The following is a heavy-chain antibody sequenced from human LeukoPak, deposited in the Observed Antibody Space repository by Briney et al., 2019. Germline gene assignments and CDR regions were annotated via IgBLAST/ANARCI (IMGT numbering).Heavy chain of an antibody. Sequence: PGGSLRLSCAAPGFTFSSYSMNWVRQAPGKGLEWVSSISTSSSYIYYADSVKGRFTISRDNAKNSLYLQMNSLRAEDTAVYYCARVFGYYDSSGYYGGGAFDIWGQGTMVTVSS. V-gene: IGHV3-21*01. CDR2: ISTSSSYI. CDR3: ARVFGYYDSSGYYGGGAFDI. J-gene: IGHJ3*02. CDR1: GFTFSSYS. D-gene: IGHD3-22*01.